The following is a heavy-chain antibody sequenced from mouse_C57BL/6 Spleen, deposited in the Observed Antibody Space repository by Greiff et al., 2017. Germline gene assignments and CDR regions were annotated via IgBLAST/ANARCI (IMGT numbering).Heavy chain of an antibody. D-gene: IGHD6-1*01. CDR1: GFSFNTYA. Sequence: EVMLVESGGGLVQPKGSLKLSCAASGFSFNTYAMNWVRQAPGKGLEWVARIRSKSNNYATYYADSVKDRFTISREDSESMLYLQMNNLKTEDTAMYYCVRQGAAYEEFAYWGQGTLVTVSA. V-gene: IGHV10-1*01. CDR2: IRSKSNNYAT. J-gene: IGHJ3*01. CDR3: VRQGAAYEEFAY.